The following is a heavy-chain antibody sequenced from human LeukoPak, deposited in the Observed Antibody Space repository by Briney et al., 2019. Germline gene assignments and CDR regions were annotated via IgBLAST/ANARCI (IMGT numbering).Heavy chain of an antibody. CDR2: IYSGGTT. Sequence: GGSLRLSCAASRFSVSNNYMTWVRQAPGKGLEWVSNIYSGGTTFYADSVKGRFTISRDNSKNTLYLQMNNVRAEDTALYYCVRSPGSLFDYWGQGTLVTVSS. CDR3: VRSPGSLFDY. J-gene: IGHJ4*02. CDR1: RFSVSNNY. V-gene: IGHV3-53*01.